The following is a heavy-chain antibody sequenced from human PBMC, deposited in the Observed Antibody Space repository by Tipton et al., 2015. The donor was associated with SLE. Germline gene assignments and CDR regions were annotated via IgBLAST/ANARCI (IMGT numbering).Heavy chain of an antibody. V-gene: IGHV4-30-2*01. CDR1: GGSISNGAYS. D-gene: IGHD3-22*01. J-gene: IGHJ4*02. CDR2: IYHSGST. CDR3: AGSLLAYDSSAYYQIDS. Sequence: TLSLTCAVSGGSISNGAYSWSWIRQPPGKGLEWIGYIYHSGSTYYNPSLNSRVTISIDGPKNKFSLSLTSVTAADTAMYYCAGSLLAYDSSAYYQIDSWGQGTLVTVSS.